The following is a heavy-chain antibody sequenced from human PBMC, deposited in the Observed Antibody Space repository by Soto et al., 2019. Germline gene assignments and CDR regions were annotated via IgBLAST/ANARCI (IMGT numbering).Heavy chain of an antibody. Sequence: GASVKVSCKASGYTFTSYAMHWVRQAPGQRLEWMGWINAGNGNTKYSQKFQGRVTITRDTSASTAYMELSSLRSEDTAVYYCARSRAPYDFWSGRPPGWFDPWGQGTLVTVSS. CDR3: ARSRAPYDFWSGRPPGWFDP. CDR2: INAGNGNT. CDR1: GYTFTSYA. D-gene: IGHD3-3*01. J-gene: IGHJ5*02. V-gene: IGHV1-3*01.